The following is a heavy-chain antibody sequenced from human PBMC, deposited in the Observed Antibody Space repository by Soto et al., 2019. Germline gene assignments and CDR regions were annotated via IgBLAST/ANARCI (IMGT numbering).Heavy chain of an antibody. V-gene: IGHV4-39*01. Sequence: PSETLSLTCTVSGGSISSSSYYWGWIRQPPGKGLEWIGSIYYSGSTDYNPSLKSRVTISVDTSKNQFSLKLTSVTAADTAVYYCGKVLIGATRHADVDSWGQGARVTVSS. CDR3: GKVLIGATRHADVDS. CDR2: IYYSGST. CDR1: GGSISSSSYY. J-gene: IGHJ4*02. D-gene: IGHD2-15*01.